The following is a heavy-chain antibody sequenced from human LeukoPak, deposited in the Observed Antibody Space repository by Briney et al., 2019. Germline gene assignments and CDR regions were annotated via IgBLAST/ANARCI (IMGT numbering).Heavy chain of an antibody. CDR3: ARGISSSWYPYFDY. V-gene: IGHV4-4*07. CDR1: GDSISSYY. Sequence: SEALSLTCTVSGDSISSYYWSWIRQPAGKGLEWIGRIYTSGSTNYNPSLKSRVTMSVDTSKNQFSLNLNSVAAADTAVYYCARGISSSWYPYFDYWGQGTLVTVSS. J-gene: IGHJ4*02. D-gene: IGHD6-13*01. CDR2: IYTSGST.